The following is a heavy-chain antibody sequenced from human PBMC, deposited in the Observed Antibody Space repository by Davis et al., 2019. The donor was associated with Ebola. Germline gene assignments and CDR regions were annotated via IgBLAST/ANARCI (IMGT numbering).Heavy chain of an antibody. Sequence: AASVKVSCKASGYTFTSYYMHWVRQAPGQGPEWVGIMNPSDGSTRYAQKFQGRVTMTSDTSTSTMYMELTRLRSEDTAVYYCARARYTNAFMAHWFDPWGQGTLVTVSS. CDR1: GYTFTSYY. CDR3: ARARYTNAFMAHWFDP. V-gene: IGHV1-46*01. D-gene: IGHD3-16*02. J-gene: IGHJ5*02. CDR2: MNPSDGST.